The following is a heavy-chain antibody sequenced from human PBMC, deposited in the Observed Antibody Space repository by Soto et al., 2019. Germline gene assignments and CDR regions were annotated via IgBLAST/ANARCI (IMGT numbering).Heavy chain of an antibody. J-gene: IGHJ4*02. D-gene: IGHD2-8*01. CDR3: ARQRGVEDFDY. CDR1: GGSISSHY. Sequence: PSETLSLTCTVSGGSISSHYWSWIRQPPGKGLEWIGYIYYSGSTNYNPSLKSRVTISVDTSKNQFSLKLSSVTAADTAVYYCARQRGVEDFDYWGQGTLVTVSS. CDR2: IYYSGST. V-gene: IGHV4-59*08.